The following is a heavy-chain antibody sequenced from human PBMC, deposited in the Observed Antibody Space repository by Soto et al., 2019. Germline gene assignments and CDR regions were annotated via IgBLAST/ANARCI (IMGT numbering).Heavy chain of an antibody. J-gene: IGHJ4*02. V-gene: IGHV4-39*01. CDR3: ARGPGYYFDY. CDR1: GGSISSSSYY. Sequence: PSETLSLTCTVSGGSISSSSYYWGWIRQPPGKGLEWIGSIYYSGSTYYNPSLKSRVNISRDNSKNTLYLQMGSLRAEDMAVYYCARGPGYYFDYWGQGTLVTVSS. CDR2: IYYSGST.